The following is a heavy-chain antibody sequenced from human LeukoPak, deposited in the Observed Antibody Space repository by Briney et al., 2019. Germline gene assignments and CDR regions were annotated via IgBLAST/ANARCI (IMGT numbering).Heavy chain of an antibody. CDR3: ANRVAGIDD. CDR1: GFTFSRYD. D-gene: IGHD6-19*01. CDR2: ISSGRGGAP. Sequence: GGSLRLSCAASGFTFSRYDMTWVRQAPGRGLEWVSTISSGRGGAPYFADSVKGRFTISRNNSKNTFYLQMNSLGAEDKAVYYCANRVAGIDDWGQGTLVTVSS. V-gene: IGHV3-23*01. J-gene: IGHJ4*02.